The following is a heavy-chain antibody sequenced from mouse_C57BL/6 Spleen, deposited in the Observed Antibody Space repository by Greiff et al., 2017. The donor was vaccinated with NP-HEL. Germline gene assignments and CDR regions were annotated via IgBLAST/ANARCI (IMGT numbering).Heavy chain of an antibody. D-gene: IGHD2-2*01. Sequence: QVQLQQPGAELVKPGASVKLSCKASGYTFTSYWMHWVKQRPGQGLEWIGMIHPNSGSTNYNEKFKSKATLTVDKSSSTAYMQLSSLTSEDSAVYYCARGGYYGYGGWFAYWGQGTLVTVSA. CDR2: IHPNSGST. CDR1: GYTFTSYW. V-gene: IGHV1-64*01. J-gene: IGHJ3*01. CDR3: ARGGYYGYGGWFAY.